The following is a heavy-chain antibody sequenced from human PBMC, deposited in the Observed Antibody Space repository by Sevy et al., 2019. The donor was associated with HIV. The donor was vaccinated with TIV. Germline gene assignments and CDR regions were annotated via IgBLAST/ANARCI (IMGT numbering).Heavy chain of an antibody. CDR3: ARLCTGFIYYYYYGMDV. V-gene: IGHV3-7*01. D-gene: IGHD2-2*01. CDR1: GFAFSSSW. CDR2: IKQDGSEK. J-gene: IGHJ6*02. Sequence: GGSLRLSCAASGFAFSSSWMTWVRQAPGKGLEWVANIKQDGSEKYYVDFLKGRFTISRDNAKNSLYLQMNSLRAEDTAVYYCARLCTGFIYYYYYGMDVWGQGTMVTVSS.